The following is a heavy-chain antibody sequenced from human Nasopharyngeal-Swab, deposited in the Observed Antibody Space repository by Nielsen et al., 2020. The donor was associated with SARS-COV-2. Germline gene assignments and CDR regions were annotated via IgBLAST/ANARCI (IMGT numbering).Heavy chain of an antibody. CDR1: GFTFSSYD. J-gene: IGHJ6*02. CDR2: ISYDGSNK. V-gene: IGHV3-30*04. CDR3: ARWWSITRVRGVMDYYYGIDV. D-gene: IGHD3-10*01. Sequence: GESLKISCAASGFTFSSYDMHWVRQAPGKGLEWVAVISYDGSNKYYADSVKGRFTISRDNSKNTLYLQMNSLRAEDTAVYYCARWWSITRVRGVMDYYYGIDVCGQGTTVTVSS.